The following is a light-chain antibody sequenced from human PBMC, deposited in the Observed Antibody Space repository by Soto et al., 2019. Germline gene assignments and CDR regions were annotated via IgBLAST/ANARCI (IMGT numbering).Light chain of an antibody. Sequence: QSVLTQPASVSGSPGQSITISCTGTSSDVGAYNYVSWYQQHPGKVPKLMIYDVNNRPSGVSNRFSGSKSGNTASLTISGLQAEDEGDYYCSSHTTRSTHVFGTGTKVTVL. CDR1: SSDVGAYNY. J-gene: IGLJ1*01. CDR3: SSHTTRSTHV. V-gene: IGLV2-14*01. CDR2: DVN.